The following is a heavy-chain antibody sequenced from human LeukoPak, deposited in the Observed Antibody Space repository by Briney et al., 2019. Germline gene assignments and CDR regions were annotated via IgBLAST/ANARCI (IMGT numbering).Heavy chain of an antibody. CDR2: ISGSGGST. CDR1: GFTFSSYA. J-gene: IGHJ4*02. CDR3: AKPNYDFWSGYPDY. V-gene: IGHV3-23*01. D-gene: IGHD3-3*01. Sequence: GGSLRLSCAASGFTFSSYAMSWVRQAPGKGLEWVSAISGSGGSTYYADSVKGRFTISRDNSKNTLYLQMNSLRAEDTDVYYCAKPNYDFWSGYPDYWGQGTLVTVSS.